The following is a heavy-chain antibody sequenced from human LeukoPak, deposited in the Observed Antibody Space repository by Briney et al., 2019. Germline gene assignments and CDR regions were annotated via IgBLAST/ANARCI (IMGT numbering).Heavy chain of an antibody. D-gene: IGHD3-22*01. Sequence: AASVKVSCKASGGTFSSYTISWVRQAPGQGLEWMGGIIPIFGTANYAQKFQGGVTITADESTSTAYMGLSSLRSEDTAVYYCARLGSYDSSVQFNFAMDVWGQGTTVTVSS. V-gene: IGHV1-69*13. J-gene: IGHJ6*02. CDR1: GGTFSSYT. CDR2: IIPIFGTA. CDR3: ARLGSYDSSVQFNFAMDV.